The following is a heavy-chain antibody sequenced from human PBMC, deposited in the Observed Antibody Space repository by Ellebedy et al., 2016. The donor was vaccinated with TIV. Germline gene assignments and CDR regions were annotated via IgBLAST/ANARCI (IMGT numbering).Heavy chain of an antibody. CDR2: VYHGGSS. CDR1: GGSVSSGVHC. D-gene: IGHD3-22*01. CDR3: ARGPYSYDSSGYPPFDY. Sequence: MPSETLSLTCAVSGGSVSSGVHCWSWIRQPPGKGLEWIGYVYHGGSSYYNPSLQSRVSISVDRSKNQFSLKLSSVTAADTAVYYCARGPYSYDSSGYPPFDYWGQGTLVTVSS. V-gene: IGHV4-30-2*01. J-gene: IGHJ4*02.